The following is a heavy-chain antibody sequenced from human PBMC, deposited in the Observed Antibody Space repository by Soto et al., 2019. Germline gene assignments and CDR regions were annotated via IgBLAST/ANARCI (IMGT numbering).Heavy chain of an antibody. CDR2: IVVGSGNT. V-gene: IGHV1-58*02. Sequence: GASVKVSCKASGFTFTSSAMQWVRQARGQRLEWIGWIVVGSGNTNYAQKFQERVTITRDMSTSTAYMELSSLRSEDTAVYYCARGVASSWYNYYYYYMDVWGKGTTVTVSS. J-gene: IGHJ6*03. CDR3: ARGVASSWYNYYYYYMDV. CDR1: GFTFTSSA. D-gene: IGHD6-13*01.